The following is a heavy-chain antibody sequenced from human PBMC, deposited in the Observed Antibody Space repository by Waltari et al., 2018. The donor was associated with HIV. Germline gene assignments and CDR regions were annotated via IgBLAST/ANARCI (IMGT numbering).Heavy chain of an antibody. CDR2: ISAYNGYT. CDR1: GYTFTTYG. D-gene: IGHD3-22*01. J-gene: IGHJ3*01. Sequence: QVQLVQSGSEVKKPGASVKVSCKTSGYTFTTYGITWVRQAPGQGLEWMGWISAYNGYTNYAQNFQDRISMTTNTSTNTAYMELRSLRSGDTAVYFCARHGDSRRFRSFDLWGQGTMVTVSS. CDR3: ARHGDSRRFRSFDL. V-gene: IGHV1-18*01.